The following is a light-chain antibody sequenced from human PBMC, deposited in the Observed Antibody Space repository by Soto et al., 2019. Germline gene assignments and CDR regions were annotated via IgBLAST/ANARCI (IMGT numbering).Light chain of an antibody. CDR3: QQYGSSPPWT. Sequence: EIVLTQSPATLSLSPGERATLSCRASQSVSSYLAWYQQKPGQAPRLLIYGASSRATGIPDRFSGSGSGTDFILTISRLEPEDFAVYYCQQYGSSPPWTFGQGTKVDIK. CDR1: QSVSSY. CDR2: GAS. V-gene: IGKV3-20*01. J-gene: IGKJ1*01.